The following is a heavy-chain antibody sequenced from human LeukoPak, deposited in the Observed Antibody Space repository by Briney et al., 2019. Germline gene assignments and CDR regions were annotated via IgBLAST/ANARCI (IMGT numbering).Heavy chain of an antibody. CDR3: AKVYGGYISHYYMDV. CDR1: GGSISSRDW. D-gene: IGHD5-12*01. Sequence: NPSETLSLTCAVSGGSISSRDWWSWVRQPPGKGLEWIGEIYHSGSTNYNPPLKSRVIISVDKSKNQISLKLSSVTAADTAVYYCAKVYGGYISHYYMDVWGKGTTVTVSS. CDR2: IYHSGST. V-gene: IGHV4-4*02. J-gene: IGHJ6*03.